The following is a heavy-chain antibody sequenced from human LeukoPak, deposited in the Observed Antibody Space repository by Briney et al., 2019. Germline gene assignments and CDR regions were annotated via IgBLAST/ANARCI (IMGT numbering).Heavy chain of an antibody. CDR3: AKDGLDDTAMLRD. D-gene: IGHD5-18*01. CDR1: GFNFNNYG. Sequence: GGSLRLSCAASGFNFNNYGMHWVRQAPGRGLDWGAVIWYDGTTSDNEDSVKGRFTISRDNSNSTLYLQVNSLRVEDTAVYYCAKDGLDDTAMLRDWGQGTLVTVSS. V-gene: IGHV3-33*06. CDR2: IWYDGTTS. J-gene: IGHJ4*02.